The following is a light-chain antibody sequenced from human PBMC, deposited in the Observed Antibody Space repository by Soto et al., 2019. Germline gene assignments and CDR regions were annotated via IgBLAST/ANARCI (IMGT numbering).Light chain of an antibody. Sequence: EIVLTQSPATLSLSPGERATLSCRASQSVSTYFAWYQQKPGQAPRLLIYGASNRATGIPARFSGSGSGTDFTLTISSLEPEDFAVYYCQQRSTWPLTFGQGTKVEIK. CDR3: QQRSTWPLT. CDR1: QSVSTY. CDR2: GAS. J-gene: IGKJ1*01. V-gene: IGKV3-11*01.